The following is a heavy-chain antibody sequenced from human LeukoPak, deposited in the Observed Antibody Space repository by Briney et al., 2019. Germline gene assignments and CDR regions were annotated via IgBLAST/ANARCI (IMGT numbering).Heavy chain of an antibody. CDR1: GFTVSSNY. CDR2: ICSGGST. Sequence: GGSLRLSCAASGFTVSSNYMSWVRQAPGKGLEWVSVICSGGSTYYAHYVQGRLTISRDNSNNTLYHQLNSLRAEDTAVYYCATGVAVAASVDYWGQGTLVTVSS. J-gene: IGHJ4*02. D-gene: IGHD6-19*01. V-gene: IGHV3-53*01. CDR3: ATGVAVAASVDY.